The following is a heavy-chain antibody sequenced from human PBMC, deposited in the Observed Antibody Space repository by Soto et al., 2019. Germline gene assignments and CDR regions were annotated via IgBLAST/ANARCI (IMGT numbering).Heavy chain of an antibody. J-gene: IGHJ5*02. CDR2: IGTGGDT. D-gene: IGHD3-10*01. Sequence: EVQLVESGGDLVQPGGSLRLSCAASGFTFSSFDMHWVRQTTGKGLEWVSGIGTGGDTYYPDSVKCRFTISREDAKNSLYLQLIVLRSGDTAVYCCTRATWFGVLDPWGQGTLVTVSS. CDR3: TRATWFGVLDP. V-gene: IGHV3-13*04. CDR1: GFTFSSFD.